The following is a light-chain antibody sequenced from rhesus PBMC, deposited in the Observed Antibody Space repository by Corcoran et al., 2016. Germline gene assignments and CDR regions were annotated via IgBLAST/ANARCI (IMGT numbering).Light chain of an antibody. Sequence: DIQMTQSPSSLSAPVGDTVTITCQASQGISNNLAWYQQKPGKVPKLLLYAASTVQSGVPSRFSGSGSGTAFTRTSSSLQPEALSTDYCQHGYGILISFGGGTKVELK. V-gene: IGKV1-25*02. J-gene: IGKJ4*01. CDR2: AAS. CDR3: QHGYGILIS. CDR1: QGISNN.